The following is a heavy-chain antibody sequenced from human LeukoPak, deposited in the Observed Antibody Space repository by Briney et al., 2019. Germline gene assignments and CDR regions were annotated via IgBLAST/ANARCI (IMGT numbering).Heavy chain of an antibody. CDR2: ISGGGRST. CDR1: GITYEDYA. D-gene: IGHD3-22*01. CDR3: AQLDVLRSDYFES. Sequence: PGGSLRLSCVASGITYEDYAFSWVRQAPGKGLEWVSVISGGGRSTSYADSLKGRFTISRDNSKNTLYLQMNSLRAKDTAVYYCAQLDVLRSDYFESWGQGTLVTVSS. J-gene: IGHJ4*02. V-gene: IGHV3-23*01.